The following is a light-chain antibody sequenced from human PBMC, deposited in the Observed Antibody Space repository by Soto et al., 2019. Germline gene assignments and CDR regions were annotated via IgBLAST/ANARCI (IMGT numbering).Light chain of an antibody. CDR2: DAS. V-gene: IGKV1-5*01. CDR3: QQYKSYST. Sequence: DIQLTQSPSTLSASVGDRVTLTCRASQSLNTRLAWYQQRPGKAPKLLIYDASTLESGVPSRFSGGGSGTEFTLTINNLQPDDLATYICQQYKSYSTFGRGTKVDIQ. J-gene: IGKJ1*01. CDR1: QSLNTR.